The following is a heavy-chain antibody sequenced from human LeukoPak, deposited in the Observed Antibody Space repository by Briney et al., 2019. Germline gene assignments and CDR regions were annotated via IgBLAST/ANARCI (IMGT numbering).Heavy chain of an antibody. CDR2: IYYSGCT. J-gene: IGHJ5*01. CDR3: ARAKADWPGSPSGYSALVWFDS. V-gene: IGHV4-30-4*01. Sequence: PSETLSLTCTVSGGSISSGGYYWSWIRQPLGKGLEWIGYIYYSGCTYYNPSLKARVTISVDTSKNQFALKLSSVAAADTAMYYCARAKADWPGSPSGYSALVWFDSWRQGILVIVSS. CDR1: GGSISSGGYY. D-gene: IGHD3-3*01.